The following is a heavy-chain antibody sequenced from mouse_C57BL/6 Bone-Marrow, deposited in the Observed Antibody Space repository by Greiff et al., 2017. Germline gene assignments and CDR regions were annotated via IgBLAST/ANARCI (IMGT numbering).Heavy chain of an antibody. J-gene: IGHJ3*01. CDR3: LYYYGSRWFAY. Sequence: VQLQQSGPVLVKPGASVKMSCKASGYTFTDYYMNWVKQSHGKSLEWIGVINPYNGGTSYNQKFKGTATLTVDKSSSTAYMELNRLTSEDSAVYYCLYYYGSRWFAYWGQGTLVTVSA. CDR1: GYTFTDYY. CDR2: INPYNGGT. V-gene: IGHV1-19*01. D-gene: IGHD1-1*01.